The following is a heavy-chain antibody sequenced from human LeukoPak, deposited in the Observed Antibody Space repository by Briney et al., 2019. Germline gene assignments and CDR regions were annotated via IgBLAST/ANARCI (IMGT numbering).Heavy chain of an antibody. D-gene: IGHD3-10*01. J-gene: IGHJ4*02. CDR1: GFTFSSYA. V-gene: IGHV3-7*01. CDR3: ARGPPCGSRSDYFDY. Sequence: GGSLRLSCAASGFTFSSYAMTWVRQAPGKGLEWVASVKKDASEKYYVDSVKGRFTISRDNAKNSLYLQMNSLRVEDTAVYYCARGPPCGSRSDYFDYWGQGTLVTVSS. CDR2: VKKDASEK.